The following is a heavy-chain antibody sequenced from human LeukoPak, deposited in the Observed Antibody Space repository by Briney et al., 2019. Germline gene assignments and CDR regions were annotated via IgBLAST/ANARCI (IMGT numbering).Heavy chain of an antibody. CDR3: ARQSTGINFDY. Sequence: PSETLSLTCTVSGGSISSYYWSWIRQPAGKGLEWIGRIYTSGSTSYNPSLKSRVTISVDTSKNQFSLKLSPVTAADTAVYYCARQSTGINFDYWGQGTLVTVSS. CDR1: GGSISSYY. D-gene: IGHD6-13*01. V-gene: IGHV4-4*07. J-gene: IGHJ4*02. CDR2: IYTSGST.